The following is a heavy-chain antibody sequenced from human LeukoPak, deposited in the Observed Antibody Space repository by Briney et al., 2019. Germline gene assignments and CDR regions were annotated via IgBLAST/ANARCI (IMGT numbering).Heavy chain of an antibody. CDR1: GFDFSSYG. Sequence: GGSLRLSCAASGFDFSSYGMSWVRQSPGKGLEWVSTFSASSTSTYYADSVKGRFTISRDNSKNTLYLQMNSLRDEDTAVYYCAKGLAALLGPLDYWGQGTLVTVSS. J-gene: IGHJ4*02. D-gene: IGHD2-15*01. CDR2: FSASSTST. V-gene: IGHV3-23*01. CDR3: AKGLAALLGPLDY.